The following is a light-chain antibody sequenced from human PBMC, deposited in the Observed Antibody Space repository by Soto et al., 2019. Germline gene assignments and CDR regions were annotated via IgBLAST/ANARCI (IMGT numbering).Light chain of an antibody. CDR3: AAWDDSLNLWV. CDR1: SSNIGSNT. V-gene: IGLV1-44*01. J-gene: IGLJ3*02. CDR2: SNN. Sequence: QAVVTQPPSASGTPGQRVTISCSGSSSNIGSNTVNWYQQLPGTAPKLLIYSNNQRPSGVPDRFSGSKSGISASLAISGLQSEDEADYYCAAWDDSLNLWVFGGGTKLTVL.